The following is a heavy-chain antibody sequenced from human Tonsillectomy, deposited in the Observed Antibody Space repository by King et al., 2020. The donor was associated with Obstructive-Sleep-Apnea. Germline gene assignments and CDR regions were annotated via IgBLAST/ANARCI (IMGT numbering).Heavy chain of an antibody. V-gene: IGHV3-33*06. Sequence: VQLVESGGGVVQPGRSLRLLCPASGFTFSTYGMHWVRQAPGKGLEWVAVIWHDGSKKYYADSVMGRITISRDNSKNTLYLQLNSLRAEDTTVYYSAKDLLGSNTRPGWYYYYTMDVWGQGTTVIVSS. J-gene: IGHJ6*02. CDR3: AKDLLGSNTRPGWYYYYTMDV. CDR1: GFTFSTYG. CDR2: IWHDGSKK. D-gene: IGHD3-16*01.